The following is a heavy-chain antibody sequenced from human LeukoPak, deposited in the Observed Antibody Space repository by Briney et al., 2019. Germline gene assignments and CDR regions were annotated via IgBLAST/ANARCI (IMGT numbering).Heavy chain of an antibody. J-gene: IGHJ4*02. CDR2: MNPDSDNS. CDR1: GYTFTSYD. V-gene: IGHV1-8*01. Sequence: ASVKVSCKASGYTFTSYDIHWVRQATGQGLEWMGWMNPDSDNSGYAQKFQGRVTMTTDTSTATAYMELRSLRSDDMAMYYCARGQVNRLLWVGELLSNINPFDYWGQGTLVTVSS. D-gene: IGHD3-10*01. CDR3: ARGQVNRLLWVGELLSNINPFDY.